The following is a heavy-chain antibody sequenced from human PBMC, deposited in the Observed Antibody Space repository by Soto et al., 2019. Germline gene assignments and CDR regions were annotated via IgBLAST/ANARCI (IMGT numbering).Heavy chain of an antibody. V-gene: IGHV3-30-3*01. D-gene: IGHD3-22*01. CDR1: GFTFSSYA. Sequence: QVQLVESGGGVVQPGRSLRLSCAASGFTFSSYAMHWVRQAPGKGLEWVAVISYDGSNKYYADSVKGRFTISRDNSKNTLYLQMNSLRAEDKAVYYCARDAYYYDSSGYQGALWYFDYWGQGTLVTVSS. CDR2: ISYDGSNK. J-gene: IGHJ4*02. CDR3: ARDAYYYDSSGYQGALWYFDY.